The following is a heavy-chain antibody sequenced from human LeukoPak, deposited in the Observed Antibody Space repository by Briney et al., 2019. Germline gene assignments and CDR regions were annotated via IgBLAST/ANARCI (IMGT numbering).Heavy chain of an antibody. CDR1: GFTFSSYA. Sequence: TGGSLRLSCAASGFTFSSYAMSWVRQAPGKGLEWVSVIYSGGSTYYADSVKGRFTISRDNAKNSLYLQMNSLRAEDTAVYYCAREVAGTDYWGQGTLVTVSS. V-gene: IGHV3-66*01. CDR2: IYSGGST. D-gene: IGHD1-1*01. CDR3: AREVAGTDY. J-gene: IGHJ4*02.